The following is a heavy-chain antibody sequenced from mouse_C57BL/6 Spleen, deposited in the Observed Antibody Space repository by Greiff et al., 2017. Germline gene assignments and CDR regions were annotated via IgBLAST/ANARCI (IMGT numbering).Heavy chain of an antibody. CDR1: GYSFTGYY. CDR3: ARGGGDYYAMDY. J-gene: IGHJ4*01. V-gene: IGHV1-42*01. Sequence: VQLKESGPELVKPGASVKISCKASGYSFTGYYMNWVKQSPEKSLEWIGEINPSTGGTTYNQKFKAKATLTVDKSSSTAYMQLKSLTSEDSAVYYCARGGGDYYAMDYWGQGTSVTVSS. CDR2: INPSTGGT.